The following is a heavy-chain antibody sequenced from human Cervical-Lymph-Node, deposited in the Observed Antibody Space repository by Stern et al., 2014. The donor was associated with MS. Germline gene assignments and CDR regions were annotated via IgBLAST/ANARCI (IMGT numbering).Heavy chain of an antibody. Sequence: EVQLVESGGGLVQPGGSLRLSCATSGFTFSTCSMTWVRRVPGKGLEWVASINQIGSEKYYLDSVEGRFTISRDNAKSSLYLQMNRLRAEDTAVYYCAPFSTSSPGYWGQGTLVTVSS. CDR2: INQIGSEK. CDR1: GFTFSTCS. D-gene: IGHD3-3*02. J-gene: IGHJ4*02. CDR3: APFSTSSPGY. V-gene: IGHV3-7*01.